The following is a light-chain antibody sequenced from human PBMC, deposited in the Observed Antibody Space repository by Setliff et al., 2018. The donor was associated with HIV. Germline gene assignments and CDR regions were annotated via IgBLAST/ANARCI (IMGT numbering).Light chain of an antibody. V-gene: IGLV1-47*01. J-gene: IGLJ1*01. CDR3: AAWDDSLSVLYV. Sequence: QSVLTQPPSVSGAPGQRVTISCTGSSSNIGAGYDVHWYQQLPGTAPKLLIYRNNQRPSGVPDRFSGSKSGTSASLAISGLRSEDEADYYCAAWDDSLSVLYVFGTGTKVTVL. CDR2: RNN. CDR1: SSNIGAGYD.